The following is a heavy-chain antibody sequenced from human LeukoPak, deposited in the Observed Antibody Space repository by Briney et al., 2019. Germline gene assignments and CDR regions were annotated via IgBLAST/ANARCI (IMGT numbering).Heavy chain of an antibody. J-gene: IGHJ4*02. Sequence: EASVKVSCKASGGTFSSYAISWVRQAPGQGLEWMGGIIPIFGTANYAQKFQDRVTITADESTSTAYMELSSLRSEDTAVYYCARGDYGDYFDYWGQGTLVTVSS. CDR3: ARGDYGDYFDY. CDR1: GGTFSSYA. CDR2: IIPIFGTA. V-gene: IGHV1-69*13. D-gene: IGHD4-17*01.